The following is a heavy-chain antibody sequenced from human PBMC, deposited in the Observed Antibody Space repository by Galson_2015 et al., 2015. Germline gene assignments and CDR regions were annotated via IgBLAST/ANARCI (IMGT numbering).Heavy chain of an antibody. J-gene: IGHJ4*02. Sequence: GAEVKKPGESLKISCKGSGFSFTSYWIGWVRHMPGKGLEWMGIVYPGDSDTRYSPSFEGQVTISVDKSISTAYLQWSSLKASDTAMYYCARQSGWSSGRYYFDYWGQGTLVTVSS. CDR1: GFSFTSYW. V-gene: IGHV5-51*01. CDR2: VYPGDSDT. D-gene: IGHD6-25*01. CDR3: ARQSGWSSGRYYFDY.